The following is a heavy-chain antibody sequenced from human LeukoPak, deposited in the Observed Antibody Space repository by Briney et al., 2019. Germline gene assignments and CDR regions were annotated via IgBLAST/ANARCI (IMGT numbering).Heavy chain of an antibody. V-gene: IGHV3-48*01. D-gene: IGHD2-2*01. CDR2: ISSSSSTI. CDR3: ARDPGPATIDP. J-gene: IGHJ5*02. CDR1: GFTFSSYS. Sequence: PGGSLRLSCAASGFTFSSYSMNWVRQAPGKGLEWVSYISSSSSTIYYADSVKGRFTISRDNAKNSLYLQMNSLRAEDTAVYYCARDPGPATIDPWGQGTLVTVSS.